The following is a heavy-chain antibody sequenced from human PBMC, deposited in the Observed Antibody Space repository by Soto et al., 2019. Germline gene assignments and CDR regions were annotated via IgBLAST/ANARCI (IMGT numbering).Heavy chain of an antibody. CDR3: VRDRYSNSGWFDP. D-gene: IGHD3-10*01. V-gene: IGHV6-1*01. CDR2: TYYRSRFFS. J-gene: IGHJ5*02. CDR1: GDSVSSYSAA. Sequence: TLSLTCAISGDSVSSYSAAWSWIRQSPSGGLEWLGRTYYRSRFFSDYAESVKSRIIINPDTSKNQFSLQLKSVTPEDTAVYYCVRDRYSNSGWFDPWGQGTPVTVSS.